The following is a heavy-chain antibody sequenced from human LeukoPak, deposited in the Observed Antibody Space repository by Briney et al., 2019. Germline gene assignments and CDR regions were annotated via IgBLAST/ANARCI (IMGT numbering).Heavy chain of an antibody. CDR3: ARYGEVVAGIDY. Sequence: SETLSLTCTVSGGSISSSSYSWGWIRQPPGKGLEWIGSIYYSGSTYYNPSLKSRVTISVDTSKNQFSLKLSSVTAADTAVYYCARYGEVVAGIDYWGQGTLVTVSS. J-gene: IGHJ4*02. V-gene: IGHV4-39*01. CDR1: GGSISSSSYS. CDR2: IYYSGST. D-gene: IGHD3-22*01.